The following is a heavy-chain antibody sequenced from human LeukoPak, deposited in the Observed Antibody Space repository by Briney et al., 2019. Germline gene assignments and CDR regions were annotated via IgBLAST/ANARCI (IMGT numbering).Heavy chain of an antibody. CDR2: IAGSDGFT. J-gene: IGHJ6*02. CDR3: AKAASSSWPSYYYGMDV. V-gene: IGHV3-23*01. Sequence: PGGSLRLSCAASGFPFSSYAMNWVRQAPGKGLEWVSVIAGSDGFTQYADSVKGRFTISRDNSKNTVYLQMSSLRVDDTAVYYCAKAASSSWPSYYYGMDVWGQGTTVTVSS. CDR1: GFPFSSYA. D-gene: IGHD6-13*01.